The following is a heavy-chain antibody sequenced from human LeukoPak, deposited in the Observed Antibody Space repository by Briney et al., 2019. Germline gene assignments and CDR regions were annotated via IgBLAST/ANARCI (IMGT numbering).Heavy chain of an antibody. D-gene: IGHD4-17*01. CDR3: AKDRYGDYGPFDN. V-gene: IGHV3-30*18. Sequence: GRSLRLSCAASGFNFNSHGMHWVRQAPGKGLEWVALIPSDGSYTYYADSVKGRFTISRDNTKNTLSMQMNSVRPDDTAVYYCAKDRYGDYGPFDNWGQGTMVTVSS. CDR2: IPSDGSYT. CDR1: GFNFNSHG. J-gene: IGHJ3*02.